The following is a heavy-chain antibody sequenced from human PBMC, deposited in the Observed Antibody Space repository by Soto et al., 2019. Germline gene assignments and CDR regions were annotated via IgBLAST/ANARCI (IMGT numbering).Heavy chain of an antibody. D-gene: IGHD6-13*01. V-gene: IGHV6-1*01. CDR3: VKDPGSGWSNWFDS. J-gene: IGHJ5*01. CDR2: TYYRLLWFN. Sequence: QVPLQESGPGLVRPSQTLSLTCAISGDSVSTTSAAWGWIRQSPSRGLEWLGRTYYRLLWFNDYALSVKSRISVKADTSKTQFSLRLTSVPPEDTATYYCVKDPGSGWSNWFDSWGQGSLVIVSS. CDR1: GDSVSTTSAA.